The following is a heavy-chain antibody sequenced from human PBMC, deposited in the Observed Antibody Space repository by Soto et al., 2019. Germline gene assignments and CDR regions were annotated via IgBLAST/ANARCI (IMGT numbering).Heavy chain of an antibody. CDR3: ARAVAVPADFDY. J-gene: IGHJ4*02. V-gene: IGHV1-2*02. CDR2: INPNSGNT. CDR1: GYTFTGYY. D-gene: IGHD6-19*01. Sequence: ASVKVSCKASGYTFTGYYMHWVRQAPGQGPEWMGWINPNSGNTGYAQKFQGRVTITRDTSASAAYMELSSLSSEDTAVYYCARAVAVPADFDYWGQGTLVTVSS.